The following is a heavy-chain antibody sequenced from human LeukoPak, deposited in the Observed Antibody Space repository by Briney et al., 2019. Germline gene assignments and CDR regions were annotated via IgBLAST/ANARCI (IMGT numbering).Heavy chain of an antibody. D-gene: IGHD3-10*01. CDR2: INSDGSST. Sequence: GGSLRLSCAASGFTFSSYAMSWVRQAPGKGLVWVSRINSDGSSTTNADSVKGRFTISRDNAKNTLYLQMNSLRAEDTAVYYCARGYGSGSYTYGYWGQGTLVTVSS. CDR1: GFTFSSYA. CDR3: ARGYGSGSYTYGY. J-gene: IGHJ4*02. V-gene: IGHV3-74*03.